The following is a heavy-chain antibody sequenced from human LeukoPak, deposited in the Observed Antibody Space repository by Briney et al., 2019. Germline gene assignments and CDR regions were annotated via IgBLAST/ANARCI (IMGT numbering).Heavy chain of an antibody. CDR3: AREKNVLLWFGESAGMDV. V-gene: IGHV3-30-3*01. CDR1: GFTFSSYA. J-gene: IGHJ6*02. Sequence: GRSLRLSCAASGFTFSSYAMHWVRQAPGKGLEWVAVISYDGSNKYYADSVKGRFTISRDNSKNTLYLQMNSLRAEDTAAYYCAREKNVLLWFGESAGMDVWGQGTTVTVSS. D-gene: IGHD3-10*01. CDR2: ISYDGSNK.